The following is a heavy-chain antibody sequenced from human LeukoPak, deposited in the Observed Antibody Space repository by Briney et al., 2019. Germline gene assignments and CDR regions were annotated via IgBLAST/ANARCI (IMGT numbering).Heavy chain of an antibody. CDR3: ARSSDSSGYYLGGDAFDI. Sequence: ASVKVSCKASGYTFTGYYMHWVRQAPGQGLEWMGWINPNSGGTNYARKFQGRVTTTRDTSISTAYMELSRLRSDDTAVYYCARSSDSSGYYLGGDAFDIWGQGTMVTVSS. CDR1: GYTFTGYY. D-gene: IGHD3-22*01. V-gene: IGHV1-2*02. CDR2: INPNSGGT. J-gene: IGHJ3*02.